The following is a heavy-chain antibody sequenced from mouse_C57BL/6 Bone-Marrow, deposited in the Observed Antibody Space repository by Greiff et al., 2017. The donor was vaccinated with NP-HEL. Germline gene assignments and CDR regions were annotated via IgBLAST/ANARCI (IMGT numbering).Heavy chain of an antibody. D-gene: IGHD2-4*01. CDR2: IYPGDGDT. CDR3: ARVDYDY. CDR1: GYAFSSSW. V-gene: IGHV1-82*01. Sequence: QVQLQQSGPELVKPGASVKISCKASGYAFSSSWMNWVKQRPGKGLEWIGRIYPGDGDTNYNGKFKGKATLTADKSSSTAYMQLSSLASEDYAIYFCARVDYDYWGQGTTLTVSS. J-gene: IGHJ2*01.